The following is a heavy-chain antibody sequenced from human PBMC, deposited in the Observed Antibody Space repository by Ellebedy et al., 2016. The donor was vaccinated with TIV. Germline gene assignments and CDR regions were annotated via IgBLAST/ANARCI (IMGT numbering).Heavy chain of an antibody. J-gene: IGHJ3*02. V-gene: IGHV3-30-3*01. CDR2: ISYDGNSK. D-gene: IGHD4-23*01. CDR3: ARSTVINPEGDAYDI. Sequence: PGGSLRLSCAASGFTFNSYAMHWVRQAPGKGLEWVAVISYDGNSKYYADSVKGRFTISRDNAKNSLYLHMNSLRAEDTAVYYCARSTVINPEGDAYDIWGQGTKVTVSS. CDR1: GFTFNSYA.